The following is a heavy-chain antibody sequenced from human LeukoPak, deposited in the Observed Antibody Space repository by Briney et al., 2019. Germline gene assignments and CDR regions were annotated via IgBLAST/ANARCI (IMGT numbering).Heavy chain of an antibody. J-gene: IGHJ6*03. CDR3: ARTTEGYCRGGSCYYYYYYMDV. V-gene: IGHV4-59*01. D-gene: IGHD2-15*01. Sequence: RPSETLSLTCTVSGGSLFGAYWSWIRQSPGKGLEWIGYIYDTGSTNYNPSLKNRVTISIDTWKKQFSLRLNSVTAADTAVYYCARTTEGYCRGGSCYYYYYYMDVWGKGTTVTVSS. CDR2: IYDTGST. CDR1: GGSLFGAY.